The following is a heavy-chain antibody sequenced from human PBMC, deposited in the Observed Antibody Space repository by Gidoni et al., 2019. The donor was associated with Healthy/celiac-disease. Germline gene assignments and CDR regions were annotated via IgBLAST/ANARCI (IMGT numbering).Heavy chain of an antibody. Sequence: ELQLAESGGGLVTPGWSPRLSCAASGFTFSHAWMSWVRPAPGKGWEWSGRIKSKKDGGTTDGAATVKGRFTISRDDSKGTLSLQINSLKTEDTAVYYCSTVTYYYGSGSYYNDYWGQGTLVTVSS. J-gene: IGHJ4*02. CDR1: GFTFSHAW. D-gene: IGHD3-10*01. CDR3: STVTYYYGSGSYYNDY. CDR2: IKSKKDGGTT. V-gene: IGHV3-15*01.